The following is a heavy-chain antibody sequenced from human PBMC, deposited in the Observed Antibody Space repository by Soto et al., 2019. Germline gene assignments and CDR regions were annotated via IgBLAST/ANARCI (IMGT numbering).Heavy chain of an antibody. CDR3: ARDYMVRGVMRWFDP. D-gene: IGHD3-10*01. V-gene: IGHV4-4*02. CDR2: IYHSEST. J-gene: IGHJ5*02. Sequence: QVQLQESGPGLVKPSGTLSLTCAVSGGSISSSNWWSWVRQPPGKGLEWIGEIYHSESTNYNPSLRRRVTISVDKSKTQFSLKLSSVTAADTAVYYCARDYMVRGVMRWFDPWGQGTLVTVSS. CDR1: GGSISSSNW.